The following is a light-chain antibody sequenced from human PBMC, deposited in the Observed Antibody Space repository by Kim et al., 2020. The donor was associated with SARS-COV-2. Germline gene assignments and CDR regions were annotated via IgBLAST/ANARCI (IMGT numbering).Light chain of an antibody. CDR2: AAS. CDR3: LQDYNYPWT. V-gene: IGKV1-6*01. J-gene: IGKJ1*01. CDR1: QGIRND. Sequence: ASVGDRVTITCWASQGIRNDLGWYQQKPGKAPKLLIYAASSLQSGVPSRFSGSGSGTDFTLTISSLQPEDFATYYCLQDYNYPWTFGQGTKVDIK.